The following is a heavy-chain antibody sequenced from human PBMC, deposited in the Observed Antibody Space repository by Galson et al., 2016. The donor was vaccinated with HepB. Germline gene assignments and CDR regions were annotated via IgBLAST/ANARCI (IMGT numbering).Heavy chain of an antibody. CDR2: IKQDGREK. D-gene: IGHD2-15*01. CDR1: GFTFTTYW. V-gene: IGHV3-7*03. CDR3: ATPDEGSGRIFDD. J-gene: IGHJ4*02. Sequence: SLRLSCAASGFTFTTYWMTWVRKAPGKGLEWVANIKQDGREKYYVDSVKGRFTISRDNAKNSLYLQMNSLRAEDTAVYYCATPDEGSGRIFDDWGQGTLFTVSS.